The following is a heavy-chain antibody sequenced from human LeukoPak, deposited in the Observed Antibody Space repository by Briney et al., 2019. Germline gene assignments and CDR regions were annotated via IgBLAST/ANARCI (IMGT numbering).Heavy chain of an antibody. CDR1: GFTFSSYA. J-gene: IGHJ4*02. V-gene: IGHV3-23*01. D-gene: IGHD5-12*01. CDR2: ISGSGGST. CDR3: AKEGLGNPYSGYDFDY. Sequence: GGSLRLSCAASGFTFSSYAMGWVRQAPGKGLEWVSAISGSGGSTYYADSVKGRFTISRDNSKNTLYLQMNSLRAEDTAVYYCAKEGLGNPYSGYDFDYWGQGTLVTVSS.